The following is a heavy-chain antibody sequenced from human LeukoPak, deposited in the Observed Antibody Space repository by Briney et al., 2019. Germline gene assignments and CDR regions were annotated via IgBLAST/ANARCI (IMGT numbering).Heavy chain of an antibody. CDR3: ARGQRYYDCWSGYYTPFDY. V-gene: IGHV4-39*01. Sequence: SETLSLTCTVSGGSISSSSYYWGCIRQPPWKGLEWLGSLYYSATTYYNPSLTSRVTISVDTSMNQFSLKLSSVTAADTAVYYCARGQRYYDCWSGYYTPFDYWGQGTLVTVSS. CDR1: GGSISSSSYY. CDR2: LYYSATT. D-gene: IGHD3-3*01. J-gene: IGHJ4*02.